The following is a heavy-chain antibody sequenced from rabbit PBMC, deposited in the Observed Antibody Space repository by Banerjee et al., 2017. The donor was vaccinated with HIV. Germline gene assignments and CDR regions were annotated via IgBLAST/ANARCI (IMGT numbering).Heavy chain of an antibody. CDR2: IYTSSGST. D-gene: IGHD4-1*01. J-gene: IGHJ4*01. CDR3: ARDLAGVIGWNFDL. Sequence: QEQLEESGGDLVKPEGSLTLTCTASAFSFSNKYVMCWVRQAPGKGLELIACIYTSSGSTWYASWVNGRFTISRDNAQNTVSLQLNSLTAADTATYFCARDLAGVIGWNFDLWGQGTLVTIS. CDR1: AFSFSNKYV. V-gene: IGHV1S43*01.